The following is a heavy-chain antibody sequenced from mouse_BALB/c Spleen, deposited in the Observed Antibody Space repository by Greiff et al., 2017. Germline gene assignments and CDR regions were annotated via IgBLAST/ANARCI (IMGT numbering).Heavy chain of an antibody. Sequence: VQRVESGAELVRPGSSVKISCKASGYAFSSYWMNWVKQRPGQGLEWIGQIYPGDGDTNYNGKFKGKATLTADKSSSTAYMQLSSLTSEDSAVYFCAREDYGLYAMDYWGQGTSVTVSS. J-gene: IGHJ4*01. CDR1: GYAFSSYW. D-gene: IGHD1-1*01. CDR3: AREDYGLYAMDY. V-gene: IGHV1-80*01. CDR2: IYPGDGDT.